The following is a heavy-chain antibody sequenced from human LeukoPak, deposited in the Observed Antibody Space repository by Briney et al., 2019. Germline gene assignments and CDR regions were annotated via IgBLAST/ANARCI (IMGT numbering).Heavy chain of an antibody. J-gene: IGHJ4*02. CDR3: AKTSISGSRAVYPPYYFDY. CDR2: IRYDGSNK. Sequence: TGGSLRLSCAASGFTFSSYGMHWVRQAPGKGLEWVAFIRYDGSNKYYADSVKGRFTISRDNSKNTLYLQMNSLRAEDTAVYYCAKTSISGSRAVYPPYYFDYWGQGTLVTVSS. CDR1: GFTFSSYG. D-gene: IGHD3-10*01. V-gene: IGHV3-30*02.